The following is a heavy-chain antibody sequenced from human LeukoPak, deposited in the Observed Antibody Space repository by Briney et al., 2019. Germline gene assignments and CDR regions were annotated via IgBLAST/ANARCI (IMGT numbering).Heavy chain of an antibody. J-gene: IGHJ6*02. D-gene: IGHD3-22*01. V-gene: IGHV1-24*01. CDR3: ATDSRPSYDSRVSGYYYGMDV. CDR2: FDPEDGET. CDR1: GYTLTELS. Sequence: ASVKVSCKVSGYTLTELSMHWARQAPGKGLEWMGGFDPEDGETIYAQKFQGRVTMTEDTSTDTAYMELSSLRSEDTAVYYCATDSRPSYDSRVSGYYYGMDVWGQGTTVTVSS.